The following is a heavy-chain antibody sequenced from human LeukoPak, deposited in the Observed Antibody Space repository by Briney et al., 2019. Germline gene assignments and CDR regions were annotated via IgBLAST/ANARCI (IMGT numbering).Heavy chain of an antibody. CDR1: GGSFSGYY. CDR2: INHSGST. D-gene: IGHD1-14*01. V-gene: IGHV4-34*01. CDR3: ARVRKGPLESFDY. Sequence: SETLSLTCAVSGGSFSGYYWSWIRQPPGKGLEWIGEINHSGSTNYNPSLKSRVTISVDTSKNQFSLKLSSVTAADTAVYYCARVRKGPLESFDYWGQGTLVTVSS. J-gene: IGHJ4*02.